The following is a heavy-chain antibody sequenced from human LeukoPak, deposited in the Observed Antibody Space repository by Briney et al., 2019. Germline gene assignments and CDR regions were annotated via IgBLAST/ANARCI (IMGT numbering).Heavy chain of an antibody. CDR3: AKVSGGGLYYDGMDV. CDR1: GFTFSNAY. J-gene: IGHJ6*02. CDR2: ISGSGGTT. V-gene: IGHV3-23*01. D-gene: IGHD1-14*01. Sequence: PGGSLRLSCAASGFTFSNAYMNWVRQAPGKGLEWVSVISGSGGTTYYADSVKGRFTISRDSSKNTLYLQMNSLRAEDTAVYYCAKVSGGGLYYDGMDVWGQGTTVTVSS.